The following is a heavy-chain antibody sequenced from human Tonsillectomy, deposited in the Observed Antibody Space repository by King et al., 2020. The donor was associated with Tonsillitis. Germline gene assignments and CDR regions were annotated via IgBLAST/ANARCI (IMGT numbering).Heavy chain of an antibody. CDR1: GGSISSYY. D-gene: IGHD3-16*01. V-gene: IGHV4-59*01. CDR2: IHYSGST. CDR3: SRDKPWGQKGTYYYYVMDG. Sequence: QLQESGPGLVKPSETLSLTCTVSGGSISSYYWSWIRQPPGKGLGWIGYIHYSGSTNYNPSLQSRVTISVDTSKNQFSLKLSSVTAADTAVYYCSRDKPWGQKGTYYYYVMDGWGQGTTVTVSS. J-gene: IGHJ6*02.